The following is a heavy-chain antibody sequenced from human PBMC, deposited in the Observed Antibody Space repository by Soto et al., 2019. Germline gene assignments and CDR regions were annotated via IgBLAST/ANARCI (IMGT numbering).Heavy chain of an antibody. D-gene: IGHD4-17*01. CDR3: ARGPSYSDSYFDH. V-gene: IGHV3-30*03. Sequence: SLRLSCAASGFTFSSYGMHWVRQAPGKGLEWVAVISYDGSNKYYADSVKGRFTISRDNSKNTVYRQMNSLRLEDTAVYYCARGPSYSDSYFDHWGQGTLVTVSS. CDR2: ISYDGSNK. J-gene: IGHJ4*02. CDR1: GFTFSSYG.